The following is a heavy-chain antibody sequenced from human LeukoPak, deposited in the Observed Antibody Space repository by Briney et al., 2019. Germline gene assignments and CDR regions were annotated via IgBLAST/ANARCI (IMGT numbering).Heavy chain of an antibody. CDR3: ARDIQLWFANYYYYMDV. CDR1: GGSMSIYY. J-gene: IGHJ6*03. D-gene: IGHD5-18*01. V-gene: IGHV4-4*07. CDR2: IYTSGST. Sequence: SETLSLTCTVSGGSMSIYYWSWIRQPAGKGLEWIGRIYTSGSTNYNPSLKSRVTMSVDTSKSQFSLKLSSVTAADTAVYCCARDIQLWFANYYYYMDVRGKGTTVTVSS.